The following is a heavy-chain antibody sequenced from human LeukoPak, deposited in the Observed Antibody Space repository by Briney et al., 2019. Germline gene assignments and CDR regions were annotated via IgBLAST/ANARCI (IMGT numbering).Heavy chain of an antibody. V-gene: IGHV3-21*01. CDR1: GFTFSSYS. J-gene: IGHJ5*02. CDR2: IRSSSSYI. Sequence: PGGSLRLSCAASGFTFSSYSMNWVRQAPGKGLEWVSSIRSSSSYIYYADSVKGRFTISRDNAKNSLYLQMNSLRAEDTAVYYCARIGGVTVNWFDPWGQGTLVIVSS. CDR3: ARIGGVTVNWFDP. D-gene: IGHD3-16*01.